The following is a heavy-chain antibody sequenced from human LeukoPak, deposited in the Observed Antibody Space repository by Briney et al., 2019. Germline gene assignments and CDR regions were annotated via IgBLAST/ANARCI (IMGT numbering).Heavy chain of an antibody. CDR2: VFGRLSVF. J-gene: IGHJ6*03. CDR3: ARRGDRLCSSLNCEPHYYFYYMDV. Sequence: GGSLRLSCATSGFTFTDYGMNWVRQAPGKGLGWVCFVFGRLSVFTYADSVKGRFTISRDNAKNSLYLQMNSLSAEDTAVYYCARRGDRLCSSLNCEPHYYFYYMDVWGKGTTVTVSS. V-gene: IGHV3-48*01. D-gene: IGHD2-2*01. CDR1: GFTFTDYG.